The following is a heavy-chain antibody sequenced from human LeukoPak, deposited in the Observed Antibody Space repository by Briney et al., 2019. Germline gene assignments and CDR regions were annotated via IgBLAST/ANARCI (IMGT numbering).Heavy chain of an antibody. J-gene: IGHJ6*03. CDR2: INHSGST. CDR1: GGSFSGYY. D-gene: IGHD3-22*01. V-gene: IGHV4-34*01. CDR3: ARLGDSSGYYYYYYYYMDV. Sequence: PSETLSLTCAVYGGSFSGYYWSWIRQPPGKGLEWIGEINHSGSTNYNPSLKSRVTISVDTSKNQFSLKLSSVTAADTAVYYCARLGDSSGYYYYYYYYMDVWGKGTTVTISS.